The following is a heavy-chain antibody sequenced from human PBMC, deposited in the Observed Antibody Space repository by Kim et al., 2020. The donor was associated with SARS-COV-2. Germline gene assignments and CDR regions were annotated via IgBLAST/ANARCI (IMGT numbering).Heavy chain of an antibody. CDR1: GFTFSSYA. V-gene: IGHV3-23*03. J-gene: IGHJ6*02. CDR3: AKAASYYDSSGYFWDAYYYYGMDV. D-gene: IGHD3-22*01. Sequence: GGSLRHSCAASGFTFSSYAMSWVRQAPGKGLEWVSVIYSGGSSTYYADSVKGRFTISRDNSKNTLYLQMNSLRAEDTAVYYCAKAASYYDSSGYFWDAYYYYGMDVWGQGTTVTVSS. CDR2: IYSGGSST.